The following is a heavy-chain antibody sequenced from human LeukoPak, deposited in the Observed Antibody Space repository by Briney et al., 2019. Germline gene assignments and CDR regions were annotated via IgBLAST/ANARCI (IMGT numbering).Heavy chain of an antibody. CDR2: INPNSGAT. V-gene: IGHV1-2*02. D-gene: IGHD3-3*01. J-gene: IGHJ6*02. CDR3: ARDRGYDFWSGYYLGYYGMDV. CDR1: GYTFTGYY. Sequence: ASVKVSCKASGYTFTGYYMHWVRQAPGQGLEWMGWINPNSGATNYAQKFQGRVTMTRDTSISTAYMELSRLRSDDTAVYYCARDRGYDFWSGYYLGYYGMDVWGQGTTVTVSS.